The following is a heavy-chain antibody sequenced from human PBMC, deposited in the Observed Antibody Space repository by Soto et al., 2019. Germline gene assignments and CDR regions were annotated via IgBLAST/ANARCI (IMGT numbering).Heavy chain of an antibody. CDR3: ARMEDCSGGSCLFDY. D-gene: IGHD2-15*01. CDR2: IYYSGST. Sequence: QVQLQESGPGLVKPSQTLSLTCTVSGGSISSGGYYWSWIRQHPGKGLEWIGYIYYSGSTYYNPSLKSRVTISVDPSKNQFSLKLSSVTAADTAVYYCARMEDCSGGSCLFDYWGQGTLVTVSS. V-gene: IGHV4-31*03. J-gene: IGHJ4*02. CDR1: GGSISSGGYY.